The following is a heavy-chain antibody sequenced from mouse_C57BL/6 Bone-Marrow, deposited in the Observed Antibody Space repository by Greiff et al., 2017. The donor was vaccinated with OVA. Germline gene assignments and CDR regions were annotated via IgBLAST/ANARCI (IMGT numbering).Heavy chain of an antibody. D-gene: IGHD1-1*01. V-gene: IGHV6-6*01. J-gene: IGHJ3*01. CDR2: IRNKANNHAT. CDR1: GFTFSDAW. CDR3: TRTTVVPPWFAY. Sequence: EVQLQESGGGLVQPGGSMKLSCAASGFTFSDAWMDWVRQSPEKGLEWVAEIRNKANNHATYYAESVKGRFTISRDDSKSSVYLQMNSLRAEDTGIYYCTRTTVVPPWFAYWGQGTLVTVAA.